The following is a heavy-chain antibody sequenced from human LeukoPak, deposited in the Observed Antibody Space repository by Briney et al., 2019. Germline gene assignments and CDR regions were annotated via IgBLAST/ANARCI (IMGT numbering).Heavy chain of an antibody. CDR1: GDTFTGYY. CDR2: INPNIDGT. J-gene: IGHJ6*02. CDR3: ARDLIRRVVPAAMKYYYYGMDV. Sequence: ASVRVSCKASGDTFTGYYIHWVRQAPGQGREWMGWINPNIDGTNYAQKFQGRVTITRDTSISTAYMELSRLRSDDTAVYYCARDLIRRVVPAAMKYYYYGMDVWGQGTTVTVSS. D-gene: IGHD2-2*01. V-gene: IGHV1-2*02.